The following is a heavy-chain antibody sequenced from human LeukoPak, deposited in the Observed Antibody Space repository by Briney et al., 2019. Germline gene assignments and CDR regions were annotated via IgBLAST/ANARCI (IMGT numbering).Heavy chain of an antibody. D-gene: IGHD2-15*01. Sequence: PGGSLRLSCAASGFTFSSYAMSWVRQAPGKGLEWVSAISGSGGSTYYADSVKGRFTISRDNSKNTLYLQMNSLRAEDTAVYYCARDRLLYCSGGSCYSGGAYFDYWGQGTLVTVSS. J-gene: IGHJ4*02. CDR3: ARDRLLYCSGGSCYSGGAYFDY. V-gene: IGHV3-23*01. CDR2: ISGSGGST. CDR1: GFTFSSYA.